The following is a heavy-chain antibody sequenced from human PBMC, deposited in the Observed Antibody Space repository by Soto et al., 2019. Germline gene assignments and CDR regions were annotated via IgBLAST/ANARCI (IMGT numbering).Heavy chain of an antibody. CDR3: VKLSLPVLVFRGEPRRDS. CDR1: GFTFNTYA. J-gene: IGHJ4*02. CDR2: ISDTGGRT. D-gene: IGHD3-10*01. V-gene: IGHV3-23*01. Sequence: EGQLLESGGGLVQPGGSLRLSCVASGFTFNTYAMTWVRQAPGKGLEWVSTISDTGGRTNYADSVKGRFTISRDNSKNTLYLQMNSLRAGDTAVYYCVKLSLPVLVFRGEPRRDSWGQGTLVTVSS.